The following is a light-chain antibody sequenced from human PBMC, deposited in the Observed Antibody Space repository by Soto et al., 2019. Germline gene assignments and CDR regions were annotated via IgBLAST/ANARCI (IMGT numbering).Light chain of an antibody. J-gene: IGLJ2*01. CDR1: SSNIGAGYD. V-gene: IGLV1-40*01. Sequence: QSVLTQPPSVSGAPGQRVTISCTGSSSNIGAGYDVHWYQQVPGTAPKLLIYGNSNRPSGVPDRFSGSKSGTSASLAITGLQAEDEADYFFQSYDSSLSGVVFGGGTKLTVL. CDR3: QSYDSSLSGVV. CDR2: GNS.